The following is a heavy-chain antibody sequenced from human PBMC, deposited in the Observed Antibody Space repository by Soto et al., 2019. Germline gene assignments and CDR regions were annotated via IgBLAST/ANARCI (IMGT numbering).Heavy chain of an antibody. CDR1: GYTFTTHG. J-gene: IGHJ5*02. V-gene: IGHV1-18*01. Sequence: QVQLVQSGAEVKKPGASVKVSCKASGYTFTTHGISWVRQVPGQGLEWMGWVRGDNGHTNYAQSLQVRVTMTTDTSTNTAYMELSSLRSDDTAVYYCARDLGYCRSGTCYREWFDTWGQGTLVTVSS. CDR2: VRGDNGHT. CDR3: ARDLGYCRSGTCYREWFDT. D-gene: IGHD2-15*01.